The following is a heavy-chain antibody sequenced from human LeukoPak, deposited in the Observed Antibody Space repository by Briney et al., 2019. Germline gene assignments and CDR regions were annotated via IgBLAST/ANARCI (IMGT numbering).Heavy chain of an antibody. CDR2: IRQDGNEK. J-gene: IGHJ4*02. D-gene: IGHD6-19*01. CDR3: VRGREAGIY. Sequence: GGSLRLSCAASGFTLGSYWLSWVRQAPGKGLEWVANIRQDGNEKYYVDSVKGRFTISRDNAKSSLYLQMNSLRAEDTAVYYCVRGREAGIYWGQGILVIVSS. V-gene: IGHV3-7*01. CDR1: GFTLGSYW.